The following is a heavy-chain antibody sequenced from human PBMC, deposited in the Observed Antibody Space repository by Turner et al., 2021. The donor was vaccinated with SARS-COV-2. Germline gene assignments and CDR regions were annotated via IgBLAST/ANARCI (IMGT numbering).Heavy chain of an antibody. CDR2: FSYSGST. CDR3: ARSSYDFWSGYYIGGMDI. V-gene: IGHV4-59*01. J-gene: IGHJ6*02. D-gene: IGHD3-3*01. CDR1: GGSISSYY. Sequence: QVQLQESGPGLVKPSETLSLTCTVSGGSISSYYCSWIRQPPGKGLEWIGYFSYSGSTNYNPSLKSRVTISVDTSKNHFSLKLSSVTAADTAVYYCARSSYDFWSGYYIGGMDIWGQGTTVTVS.